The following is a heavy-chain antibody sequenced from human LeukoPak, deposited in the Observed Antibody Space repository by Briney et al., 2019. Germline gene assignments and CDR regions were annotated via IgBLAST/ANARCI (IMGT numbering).Heavy chain of an antibody. J-gene: IGHJ4*02. CDR1: GFTFSEHY. CDR3: GRDSSAALFD. V-gene: IGHV3-72*01. D-gene: IGHD2-21*01. CDR2: TKNKANSYTT. Sequence: GGSLRLSCAVSGFTFSEHYMDWVRQAPGKGLEWVGRTKNKANSYTTEYAASVRGRFTISRDDSKNSLYLQMNSLKTEDTAVYYCGRDSSAALFDWGQGTLVTVSS.